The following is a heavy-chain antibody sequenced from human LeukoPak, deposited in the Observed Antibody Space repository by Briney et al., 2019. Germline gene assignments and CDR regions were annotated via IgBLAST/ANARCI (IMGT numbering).Heavy chain of an antibody. D-gene: IGHD2-21*01. J-gene: IGHJ3*02. CDR3: ARGLKRHIVVVRRSGGAFDI. CDR1: GYTFTSYD. V-gene: IGHV1-8*01. Sequence: GASVKVSCKASGYTFTSYDINWVRQATGQGLEWMGWMNPNSGNTGYAQKFQGRATMTRNTSISTAYMELSSLRSEDTAVYYCARGLKRHIVVVRRSGGAFDIWGQGTMVTVSS. CDR2: MNPNSGNT.